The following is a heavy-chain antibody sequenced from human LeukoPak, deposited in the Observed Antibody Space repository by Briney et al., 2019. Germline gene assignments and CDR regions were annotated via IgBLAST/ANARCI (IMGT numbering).Heavy chain of an antibody. CDR1: GGSISSYY. CDR3: ARGERHEPFDY. Sequence: PSETLSLTCTVSGGSISSYYWSWIRQPPGKGLEWIGYIYYSGSTNYNPSLKSRVTISVDTSKNQFSLKLSSVTAADTAVYYCARGERHEPFDYWGQGTLVTVSS. CDR2: IYYSGST. V-gene: IGHV4-59*08. J-gene: IGHJ4*02. D-gene: IGHD1-1*01.